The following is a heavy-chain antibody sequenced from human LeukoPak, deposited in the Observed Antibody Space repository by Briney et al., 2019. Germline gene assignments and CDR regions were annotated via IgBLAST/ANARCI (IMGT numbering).Heavy chain of an antibody. CDR3: ARAVGSSESNWFDP. CDR1: GGSISSGSYY. J-gene: IGHJ5*02. Sequence: PSETLSLTCTVSGGSISSGSYYWSWIRQPAGKGLEWNGRIYTSGSTNYNPSLKSRVTILIDRSKNQFSLKLSSVTAADTAVYYCARAVGSSESNWFDPWGQGTLATVSS. V-gene: IGHV4-61*02. CDR2: IYTSGST. D-gene: IGHD1-26*01.